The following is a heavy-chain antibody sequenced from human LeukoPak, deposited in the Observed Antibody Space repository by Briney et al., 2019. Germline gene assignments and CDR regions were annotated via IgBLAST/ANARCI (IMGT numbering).Heavy chain of an antibody. CDR2: IHNSGST. V-gene: IGHV4-39*07. CDR1: GGSISSNNYY. Sequence: SETLSLTCTVSGGSISSNNYYWGWIRQPPGKGLEWIASIHNSGSTFYNPSLKGRVSRSIDTSKNQFSLKLSSVTAADTAVYYCAREMYDCGGYRVSYFDYWGQGILVTVSS. J-gene: IGHJ4*02. D-gene: IGHD3-22*01. CDR3: AREMYDCGGYRVSYFDY.